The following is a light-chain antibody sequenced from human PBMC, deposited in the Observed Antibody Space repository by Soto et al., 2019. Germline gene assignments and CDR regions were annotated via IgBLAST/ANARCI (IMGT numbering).Light chain of an antibody. J-gene: IGKJ1*01. CDR3: QQYNYWPPWT. CDR2: GAS. V-gene: IGKV3-15*01. Sequence: EIVITQSPATLSVSPGERATLSCRASQSVSSNLAWYQQKPGQAPRLLIYGASTRAIGIPARFSGSGSGTEFTLTISSLQSEDLAVYYCQQYNYWPPWTFGQGTKVDIK. CDR1: QSVSSN.